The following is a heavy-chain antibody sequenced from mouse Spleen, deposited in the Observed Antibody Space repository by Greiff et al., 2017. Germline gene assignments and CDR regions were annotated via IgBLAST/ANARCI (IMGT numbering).Heavy chain of an antibody. CDR3: ARKGPTGTSVPFDY. CDR1: GYTFTDYN. D-gene: IGHD4-1*02. V-gene: IGHV1-22*01. CDR2: INPNNGGT. J-gene: IGHJ2*01. Sequence: EVQLQQSGPELVKPGASVKMSCKASGYTFTDYNMHWVKQSHGKSLEWIGYINPNNGGTSYNQKFKGKATLTVNKSSSTAYMELRSLTSEDSAVYYCARKGPTGTSVPFDYWGQGTTLTVSS.